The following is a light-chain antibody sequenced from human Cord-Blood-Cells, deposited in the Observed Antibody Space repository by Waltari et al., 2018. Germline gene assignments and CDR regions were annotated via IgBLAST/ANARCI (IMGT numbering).Light chain of an antibody. CDR2: EVS. J-gene: IGLJ3*02. V-gene: IGLV2-14*01. CDR1: SSDVGGYHY. Sequence: QSAMTQPASVPGSLGQSITISSPGRSSDVGGYHYVSWYQQHPGKAPKLMIYEVSNRPSGVSNRFSGSKSGNTASLTISGLQAEDEADYYCSSYTSSSTRVFGGGTKLTVL. CDR3: SSYTSSSTRV.